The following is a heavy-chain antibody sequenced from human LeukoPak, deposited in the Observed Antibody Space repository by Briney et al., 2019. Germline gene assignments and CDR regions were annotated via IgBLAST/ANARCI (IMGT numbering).Heavy chain of an antibody. V-gene: IGHV3-7*04. D-gene: IGHD1-1*01. J-gene: IGHJ4*02. CDR1: GFTFGSYW. CDR3: ARTPGTTSLDY. Sequence: GGSLRLSCAASGFTFGSYWMSWVRQVPGKGLEWVANIRQGGGETYSVDSVRGRFIISRDNAKNSLFLQMNSLRVEDTAVYYCARTPGTTSLDYWGQGTLVTVSS. CDR2: IRQGGGET.